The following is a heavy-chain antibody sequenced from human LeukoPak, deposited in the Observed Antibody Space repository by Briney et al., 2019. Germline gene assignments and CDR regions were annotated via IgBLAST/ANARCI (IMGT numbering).Heavy chain of an antibody. J-gene: IGHJ5*02. CDR1: GISFSNYS. D-gene: IGHD3-22*01. CDR2: ISSSSSYI. Sequence: GGSLRLSCAASGISFSNYSMNWVRQAPGKGLEWVSSISSSSSYIYYADSVKGRFTISRGNAKNSLYLQMNSLRAEDTAVYYCARDNPSNYYDSSDYPNWFDPWGQGTLVTVSS. V-gene: IGHV3-21*01. CDR3: ARDNPSNYYDSSDYPNWFDP.